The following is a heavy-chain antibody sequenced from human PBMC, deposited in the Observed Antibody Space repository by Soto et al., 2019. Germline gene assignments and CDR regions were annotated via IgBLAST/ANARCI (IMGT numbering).Heavy chain of an antibody. V-gene: IGHV4-4*02. J-gene: IGHJ6*02. CDR2: IYHSGAS. Sequence: PSETLSLTCAVSGGSIISSNWWTWVRQPPGKGLEWIGEIYHSGASNYHPSVRSRVTMSVDKSKNQFSLKLSSVTAADTALYYCARIRFLEWSGGMDVCGQGTTVTVSS. D-gene: IGHD3-3*01. CDR1: GGSIISSNW. CDR3: ARIRFLEWSGGMDV.